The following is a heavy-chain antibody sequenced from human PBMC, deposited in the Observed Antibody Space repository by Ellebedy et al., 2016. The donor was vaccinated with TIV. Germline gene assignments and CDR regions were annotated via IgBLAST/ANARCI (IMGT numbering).Heavy chain of an antibody. CDR1: GFTFSSYW. V-gene: IGHV3-74*01. Sequence: GESLKISCAASGFTFSSYWMHWVRQTPGKGLEWVSRINSDGSSTNYADSVKGRFTISRDNAKNTLYLQMNSLRAEDTAFYYCARIYSSSSTLGYWGQGTLVTVSS. CDR3: ARIYSSSSTLGY. J-gene: IGHJ4*02. D-gene: IGHD6-13*01. CDR2: INSDGSST.